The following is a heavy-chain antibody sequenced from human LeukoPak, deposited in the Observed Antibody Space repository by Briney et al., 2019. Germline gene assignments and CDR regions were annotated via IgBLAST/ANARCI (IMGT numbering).Heavy chain of an antibody. CDR2: SNLADSDT. V-gene: IGHV5-51*01. CDR1: GYSFTSYW. J-gene: IGHJ4*02. CDR3: ARRAYGGKDFDQ. D-gene: IGHD4-23*01. Sequence: GPHLKTSARRSGYSFTSYWITWLRQMPGKGLKGMESSNLADSDTTNSPSFKGQVTISADKPKRPASLQWSSLKASETAMYYCARRAYGGKDFDQWGQGTLVTGSS.